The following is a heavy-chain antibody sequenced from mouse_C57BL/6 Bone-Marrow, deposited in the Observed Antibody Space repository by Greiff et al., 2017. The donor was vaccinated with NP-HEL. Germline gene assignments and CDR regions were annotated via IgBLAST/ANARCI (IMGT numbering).Heavy chain of an antibody. CDR1: GYTFTDYE. V-gene: IGHV1-15*01. CDR2: IDPETGGT. D-gene: IGHD1-1*01. Sequence: VQLQQSGAELVRPGASVTLSCKASGYTFTDYEMHWVKQTPVHGLEWIGAIDPETGGTAYNQKFKGKAILTADKSSSTAYMELRSLTSEDSAVYYCTREGFYYGSSFHYYAMDYWGQGTSVTVSS. CDR3: TREGFYYGSSFHYYAMDY. J-gene: IGHJ4*01.